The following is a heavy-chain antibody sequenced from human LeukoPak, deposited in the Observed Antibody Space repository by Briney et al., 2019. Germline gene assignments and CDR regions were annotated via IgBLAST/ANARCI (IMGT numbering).Heavy chain of an antibody. D-gene: IGHD6-6*01. CDR3: ARVTREAARYWYFDL. CDR2: IYFSGST. Sequence: SETLSLTCTVSGGSITSYYWSWIRQPAGKGLEWNGRIYFSGSTDYNPSLKSRVTISVDTSKKQFSLKLSTVTAADTAVYFCARVTREAARYWYFDLWGRGTLVTVSS. V-gene: IGHV4-4*07. J-gene: IGHJ2*01. CDR1: GGSITSYY.